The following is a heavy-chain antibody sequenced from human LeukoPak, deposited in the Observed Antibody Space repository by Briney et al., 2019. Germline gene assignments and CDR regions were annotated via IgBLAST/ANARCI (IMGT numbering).Heavy chain of an antibody. CDR1: GGSISSINW. J-gene: IGHJ3*02. D-gene: IGHD3-10*01. V-gene: IGHV4-4*02. CDR3: ARDLGFGESDAFDI. CDR2: IYHSGST. Sequence: PSETLSLTCAVSGGSISSINWWSWVRQPPGKGLEWIWEIYHSGSTNYNPSLKSRVTISVDKSKNQFSLKLSSVTAADTAVYYCARDLGFGESDAFDIWGQGTMVTVSS.